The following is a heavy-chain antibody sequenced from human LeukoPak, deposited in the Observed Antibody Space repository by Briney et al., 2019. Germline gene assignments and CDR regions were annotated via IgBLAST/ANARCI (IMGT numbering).Heavy chain of an antibody. CDR2: IYYSGST. Sequence: PSETLSLTCTVSGGSISSSSYYWGWIRQPPGKGLEWIGSIYYSGSTYYNPSLMSRVTMFVDESKNQFSLKLTSVTAADTAVYYCARRGSSGYDYDYWGQGTLVTVSS. CDR3: ARRGSSGYDYDY. J-gene: IGHJ4*02. D-gene: IGHD5-12*01. CDR1: GGSISSSSYY. V-gene: IGHV4-39*07.